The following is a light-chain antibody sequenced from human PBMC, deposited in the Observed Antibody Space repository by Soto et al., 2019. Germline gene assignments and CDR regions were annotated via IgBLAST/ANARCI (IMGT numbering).Light chain of an antibody. CDR1: SSDVGGYNY. Sequence: QSALTQPASVSGSPGQSITISCTGTSSDVGGYNYVSWYQQHPGKAPKLMIYDVSNRPSGVSNRFSGSKSGNTASLTISGLQAEEAGDYYRRPYTSNSPLGKVFGGGTKLPVL. J-gene: IGLJ2*01. CDR3: RPYTSNSPLGKV. CDR2: DVS. V-gene: IGLV2-14*01.